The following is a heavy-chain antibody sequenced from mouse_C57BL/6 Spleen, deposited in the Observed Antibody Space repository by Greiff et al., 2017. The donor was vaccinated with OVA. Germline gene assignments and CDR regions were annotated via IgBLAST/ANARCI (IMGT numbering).Heavy chain of an antibody. CDR1: GFTFSSYA. Sequence: EVKLMESGEGLVKPGGSLKLSCAASGFTFSSYAMSWVRQTPEKRLEWVAYISSGGDYIYYADTVKGRFTISRDNARNTLYLQMSSLKSEDTAMYYCTRGGKLRRGAMDYWGQGTSVTVSS. V-gene: IGHV5-9-1*02. J-gene: IGHJ4*01. CDR2: ISSGGDYI. D-gene: IGHD2-4*01. CDR3: TRGGKLRRGAMDY.